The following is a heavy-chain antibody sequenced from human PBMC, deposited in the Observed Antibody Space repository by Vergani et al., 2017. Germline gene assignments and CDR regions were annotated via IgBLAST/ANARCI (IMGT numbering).Heavy chain of an antibody. CDR2: ISGSGGST. CDR1: GFTFSSYA. CDR3: AKDIVVVPAATDAFDI. J-gene: IGHJ3*02. V-gene: IGHV3-23*01. Sequence: EVQLLESGGGLVQPGGSLRLFCAASGFTFSSYAMSWVRQAPGKGLEWVSAISGSGGSTYYADSVKGRFTISRDNSKNTLYLQMNSLRAEDTAVYYCAKDIVVVPAATDAFDIWGQGTMVTVSS. D-gene: IGHD2-2*01.